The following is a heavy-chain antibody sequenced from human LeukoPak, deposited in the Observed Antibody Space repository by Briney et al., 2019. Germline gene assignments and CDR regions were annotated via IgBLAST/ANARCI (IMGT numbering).Heavy chain of an antibody. CDR2: ISSSSSTI. J-gene: IGHJ5*02. CDR1: GFTFSSYS. Sequence: PGGSLRLSCAASGFTFSSYSMNWVRQAPGKGLEWVSYISSSSSTIYYADSVKGRFTISRDNAKNSLYLQMNSLRAEDTAVYYCAGGSRITIFGVAKQDWFDPWGQGTLVTVSS. CDR3: AGGSRITIFGVAKQDWFDP. V-gene: IGHV3-48*01. D-gene: IGHD3-3*01.